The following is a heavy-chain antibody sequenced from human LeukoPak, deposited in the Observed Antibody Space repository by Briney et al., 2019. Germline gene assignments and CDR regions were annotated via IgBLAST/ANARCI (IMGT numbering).Heavy chain of an antibody. CDR3: ARDLELRGSGKKSWFDP. D-gene: IGHD1-7*01. Sequence: ASVKVSCKASGYTFTSYYMHWVRQAPGQGLEWMGIINPSGGSTSYAQKFQGRVTMTRDTSTSTVYTELSSLRSEDTAVYYCARDLELRGSGKKSWFDPWGQGTLVTVSS. J-gene: IGHJ5*02. V-gene: IGHV1-46*01. CDR2: INPSGGST. CDR1: GYTFTSYY.